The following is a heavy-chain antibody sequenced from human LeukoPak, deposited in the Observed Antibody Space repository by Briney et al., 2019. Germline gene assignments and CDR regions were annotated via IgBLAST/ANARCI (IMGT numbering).Heavy chain of an antibody. Sequence: SVKVSCKASGGTFSSYVISWVRQAPGQGLQWMGGIIPMFGAVNYAQKFQGRVTITADKSTGTAYMELSSLRAEDTAVYYCARGGSSWDFAFDIWGQGTMVTVSS. D-gene: IGHD6-13*01. CDR1: GGTFSSYV. J-gene: IGHJ3*02. V-gene: IGHV1-69*06. CDR3: ARGGSSWDFAFDI. CDR2: IIPMFGAV.